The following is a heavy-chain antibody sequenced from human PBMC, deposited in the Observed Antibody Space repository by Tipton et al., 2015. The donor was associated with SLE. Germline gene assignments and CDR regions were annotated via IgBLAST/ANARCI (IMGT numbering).Heavy chain of an antibody. Sequence: SLRLSCAASGFTVSSNYMTWVRQAPGKGLEWVSGIYSGGSTYYADSVKGRFTISRDNSKNTVYLQMNSLRAEDTAVYYCAVGYSFDYWGQGTLVTVSS. CDR2: IYSGGST. CDR1: GFTVSSNY. CDR3: AVGYSFDY. J-gene: IGHJ4*02. V-gene: IGHV3-53*01. D-gene: IGHD5-18*01.